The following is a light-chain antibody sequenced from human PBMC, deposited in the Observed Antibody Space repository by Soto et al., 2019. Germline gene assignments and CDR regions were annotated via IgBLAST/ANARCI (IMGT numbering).Light chain of an antibody. V-gene: IGLV2-14*01. Sequence: ALTQPASVSGSPGQSITISCTGSGSDIGAYNYVSWYQQHPGKAPKLLIHGVTRRPSGVSSRFSASKSAYTASLTISGLQAEDEANYYCSSFTTSYFYVFGPGTKGTVL. J-gene: IGLJ1*01. CDR3: SSFTTSYFYV. CDR1: GSDIGAYNY. CDR2: GVT.